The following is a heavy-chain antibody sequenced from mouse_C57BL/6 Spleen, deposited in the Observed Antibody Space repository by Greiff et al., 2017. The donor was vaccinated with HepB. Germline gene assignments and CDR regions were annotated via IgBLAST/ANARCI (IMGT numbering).Heavy chain of an antibody. Sequence: QVQLKQPGAELVKPGASVKLSCKASGYTFPSYWMQWVKQRPGQGLEWIGEIDPSDSYTNYNQKFKGKATLTVDTSSSTAYMQLSSLTSEDSAVYYCASYYSNYGAFDYWGQGTTLTVSS. J-gene: IGHJ2*01. D-gene: IGHD2-5*01. CDR1: GYTFPSYW. CDR3: ASYYSNYGAFDY. CDR2: IDPSDSYT. V-gene: IGHV1-50*01.